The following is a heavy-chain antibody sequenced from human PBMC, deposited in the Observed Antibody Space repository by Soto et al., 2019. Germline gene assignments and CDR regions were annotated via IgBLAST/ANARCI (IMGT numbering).Heavy chain of an antibody. CDR3: ARRAFGSSRSFDI. Sequence: GGSLRLSCAASGFAFSSHPMSWVRQAPERGLEWVSGISDSGGLTYNADSVRGRFTISRDNSKNTLYLQMNSLRAEDTALYYCARRAFGSSRSFDIWGQGTMVTVSS. CDR1: GFAFSSHP. CDR2: ISDSGGLT. J-gene: IGHJ3*02. D-gene: IGHD6-6*01. V-gene: IGHV3-23*01.